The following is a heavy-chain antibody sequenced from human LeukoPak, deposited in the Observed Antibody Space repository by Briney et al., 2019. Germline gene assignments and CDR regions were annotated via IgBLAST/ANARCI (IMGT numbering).Heavy chain of an antibody. CDR2: LYYGST. CDR1: GGSSSDRSDY. D-gene: IGHD6-13*01. CDR3: TRGNSIAAGAN. V-gene: IGHV4-39*07. Sequence: PSETLSLTCSVSGGSSSDRSDYWGWVRQPPGKGLEWIGSLYYGSTYNNPSLKSRVTISLDTSKKQSSLKVTSVTAADTAVYYCTRGNSIAAGANWGQGTLVTVSS. J-gene: IGHJ4*02.